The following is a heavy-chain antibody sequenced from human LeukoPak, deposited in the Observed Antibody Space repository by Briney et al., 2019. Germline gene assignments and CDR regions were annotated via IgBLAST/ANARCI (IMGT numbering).Heavy chain of an antibody. Sequence: EGSLRLSCAASGFTFSSYAMHWVRQAPGKGLEWVAVISYDGSNKYYADSVKGRFTISRDNSKNTLYLQMNSLRAEDTAVYYCARDNSWYDYFDYWGQGTLVTVSS. CDR1: GFTFSSYA. CDR2: ISYDGSNK. D-gene: IGHD6-13*01. CDR3: ARDNSWYDYFDY. V-gene: IGHV3-30*04. J-gene: IGHJ4*02.